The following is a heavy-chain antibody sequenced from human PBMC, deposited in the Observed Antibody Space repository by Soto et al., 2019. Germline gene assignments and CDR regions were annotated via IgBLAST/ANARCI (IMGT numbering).Heavy chain of an antibody. V-gene: IGHV3-53*01. CDR3: VQTTGWPGFDF. CDR1: GFAVSSKY. CDR2: IYVGGTT. J-gene: IGHJ4*02. D-gene: IGHD6-19*01. Sequence: EVQLVESGGGLIQPGGSLRLSCAASGFAVSSKYMTWVRQAPGKGLEWVSVIYVGGTTYYADSVKGRFTISRDTSKNTSYLQMNSLRAEDTAVYYCVQTTGWPGFDFWGQGTLVTVSS.